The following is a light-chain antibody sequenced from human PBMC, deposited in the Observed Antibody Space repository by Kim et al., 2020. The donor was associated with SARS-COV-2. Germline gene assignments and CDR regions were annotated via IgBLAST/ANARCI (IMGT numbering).Light chain of an antibody. V-gene: IGLV3-1*01. CDR1: KLGDKF. J-gene: IGLJ2*01. CDR2: QDN. CDR3: QAWDSNAAI. Sequence: SVSPGQTASITCSGDKLGDKFACWYQLKPGQSPVLVIFQDNKRPSGIPERFSGSNSGNTATLTISGTQSMDEADYFCQAWDSNAAIFGGGTQLTVL.